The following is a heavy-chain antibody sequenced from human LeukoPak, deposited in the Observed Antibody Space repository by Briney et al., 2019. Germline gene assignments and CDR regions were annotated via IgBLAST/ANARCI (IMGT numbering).Heavy chain of an antibody. CDR2: INPNSGGT. J-gene: IGHJ4*02. V-gene: IGHV1-2*02. D-gene: IGHD4-23*01. CDR3: ARDSRAYGGNSPLGY. Sequence: ASVKVSCKASGYTFTGYYVHWVRQAPGQGLEWMGWINPNSGGTNYAQKFQGRVTMTRDTSISTAYMELSRLRSDDTAVYYCARDSRAYGGNSPLGYWGQGTLVTVSS. CDR1: GYTFTGYY.